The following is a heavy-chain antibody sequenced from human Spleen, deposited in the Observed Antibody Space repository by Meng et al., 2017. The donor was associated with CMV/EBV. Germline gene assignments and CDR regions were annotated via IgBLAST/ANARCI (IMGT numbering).Heavy chain of an antibody. CDR2: ISGDGSSI. D-gene: IGHD2-2*01. Sequence: GGSLRLSCAVSGFTFSSRWMHWVRLAPGKGPVWVSRISGDGSSISYADSVKGRFTISRDNAKNTLYLQMDGLRAEDTAMYYCAKDMGGGVPAAEASYWGQGTLVTVSS. J-gene: IGHJ4*02. V-gene: IGHV3-74*01. CDR3: AKDMGGGVPAAEASY. CDR1: GFTFSSRW.